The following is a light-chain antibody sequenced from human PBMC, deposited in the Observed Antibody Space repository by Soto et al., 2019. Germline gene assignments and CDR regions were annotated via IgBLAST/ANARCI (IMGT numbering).Light chain of an antibody. CDR3: QQYNSYSPRLT. V-gene: IGKV1-5*03. CDR2: RAS. CDR1: QSISNW. Sequence: DIQMTQSPSTLSASVGDRVTITCRASQSISNWLAWYQQKPGKAPKILIYRASSLESGVPSRFSGSGSGTEFTLTISSLQPDDFATYYCQQYNSYSPRLTFGGGTKVETK. J-gene: IGKJ4*01.